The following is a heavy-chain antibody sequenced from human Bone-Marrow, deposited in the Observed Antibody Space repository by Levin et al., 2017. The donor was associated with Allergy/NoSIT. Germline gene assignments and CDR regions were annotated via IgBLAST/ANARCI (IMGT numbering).Heavy chain of an antibody. CDR1: GGSFSGYY. Sequence: SETLSLTCAVYGGSFSGYYWSWIRQPPGKGLEWIGEINHSGSTNYNPSLKSRVTISVDTSKNQFSLKLSSVTAADTAVYYCARGPIHPARYCSSTSCQPRDYYYGMDVWGQGTTVTVSS. D-gene: IGHD2-2*01. CDR3: ARGPIHPARYCSSTSCQPRDYYYGMDV. CDR2: INHSGST. J-gene: IGHJ6*02. V-gene: IGHV4-34*01.